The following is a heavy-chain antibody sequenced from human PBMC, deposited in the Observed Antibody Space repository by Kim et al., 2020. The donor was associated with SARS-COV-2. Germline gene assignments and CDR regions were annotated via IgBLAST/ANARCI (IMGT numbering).Heavy chain of an antibody. Sequence: GGSLRLSCAASEFTFKSYWMNWVRQAPGKGLEWVATISHDGRVKYYVDSVKGRFTISRENAKNSLYLQMSSLRLEDTAVYYCARYGPDRSTEHWGQGTLVTVAS. J-gene: IGHJ4*02. D-gene: IGHD3-10*01. CDR3: ARYGPDRSTEH. CDR1: EFTFKSYW. CDR2: ISHDGRVK. V-gene: IGHV3-7*01.